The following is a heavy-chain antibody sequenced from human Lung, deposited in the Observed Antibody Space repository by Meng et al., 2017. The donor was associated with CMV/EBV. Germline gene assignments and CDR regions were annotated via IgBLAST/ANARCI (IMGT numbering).Heavy chain of an antibody. CDR3: ARGGWTCMLMACFDY. Sequence: ASVKVSCKASGYTFTNNYIHWVRQAPGQGLQWMGRIRPNSGATTYAQTFQGRVTMTSDSSASTAYMELSRLTFDDAAIYFCARGGWTCMLMACFDYWGQGXLVTVSS. J-gene: IGHJ4*02. CDR1: GYTFTNNY. D-gene: IGHD2-8*01. V-gene: IGHV1-2*02. CDR2: IRPNSGAT.